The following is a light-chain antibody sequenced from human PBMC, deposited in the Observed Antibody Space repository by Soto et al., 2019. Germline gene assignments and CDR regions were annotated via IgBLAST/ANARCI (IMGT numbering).Light chain of an antibody. CDR2: GNN. CDR1: SSNIGAGYA. Sequence: QSVLTQPPSVSGAPGQRVTISCTGSSSNIGAGYAVHWYQQRPGTAPKLFIYGNNDRPSGVPDRFSGSKSGTSASLTITGLQAEDEADYYCQTYDSSLSGYVVFGGGTKLTVL. V-gene: IGLV1-40*01. CDR3: QTYDSSLSGYVV. J-gene: IGLJ2*01.